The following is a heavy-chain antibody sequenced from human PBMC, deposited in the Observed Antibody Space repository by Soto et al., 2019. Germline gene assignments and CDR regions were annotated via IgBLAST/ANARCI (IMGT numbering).Heavy chain of an antibody. CDR1: GGSISSSSYY. V-gene: IGHV4-39*01. J-gene: IGHJ5*02. CDR2: IYYSGST. Sequence: QLQLQESGPGLVKPSETLSLTCTVSGGSISSSSYYWGWIRQPPGKGLEWIGSIYYSGSTYYNPSLKSRVTISVDTSKNQFSLKLSSVTAADTAVYYCARREAYCSSTSCYANWFDPWGQGTLITVSS. D-gene: IGHD2-2*01. CDR3: ARREAYCSSTSCYANWFDP.